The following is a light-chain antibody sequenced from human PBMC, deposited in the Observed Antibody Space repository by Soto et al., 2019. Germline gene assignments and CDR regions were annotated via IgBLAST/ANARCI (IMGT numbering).Light chain of an antibody. V-gene: IGLV7-43*01. Sequence: QTVVTQEPSLTVSPGGTVTLTCTSSTGAVTSGNYPNWFQQKPGQAPRALIYDTSTKYSWTPARFSGSLLGGKAALTLSGVQPEDEADYHCLLYYGGVQLIFGGGTKLTVL. CDR1: TGAVTSGNY. J-gene: IGLJ2*01. CDR2: DTS. CDR3: LLYYGGVQLI.